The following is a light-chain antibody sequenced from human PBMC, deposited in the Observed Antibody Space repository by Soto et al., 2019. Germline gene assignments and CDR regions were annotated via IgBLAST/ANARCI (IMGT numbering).Light chain of an antibody. Sequence: SYELTQPPSVSVAPGQTARITWGGNNIGSKSVHWYQQKPGQAPVLVVYDDSDRRSGIPERFSGSNSGNTATLTISRVEAGDEADYYCQVWDSSSDHVVFGGGTKLTVL. J-gene: IGLJ2*01. CDR1: NIGSKS. CDR3: QVWDSSSDHVV. CDR2: DDS. V-gene: IGLV3-21*02.